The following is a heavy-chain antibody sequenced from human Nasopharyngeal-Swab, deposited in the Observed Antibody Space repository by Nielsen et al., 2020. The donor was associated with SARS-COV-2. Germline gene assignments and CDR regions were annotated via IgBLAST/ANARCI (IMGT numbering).Heavy chain of an antibody. CDR2: ISSSSNYI. Sequence: GESLKISCAASGFTFSSYSMNWVRQAPGKGLEWVSSISSSSNYIYYADSVKGRLTISRDNAKNSLYLQINSLRAEDTAVYYCARDLGGYDTSFDYWGQGTLVTVSS. V-gene: IGHV3-21*01. CDR3: ARDLGGYDTSFDY. D-gene: IGHD5-12*01. CDR1: GFTFSSYS. J-gene: IGHJ4*02.